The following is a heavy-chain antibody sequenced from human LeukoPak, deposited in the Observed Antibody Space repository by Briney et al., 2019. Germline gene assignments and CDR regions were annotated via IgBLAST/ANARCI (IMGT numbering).Heavy chain of an antibody. CDR3: ARVRDGGLDY. D-gene: IGHD2-15*01. CDR1: GFTFSSYS. Sequence: GGSLRLSCAASGFTFSSYSMNWVRQAPGKGLEWVSSISSSSSYIYYAGSVKGRFTISRDNAKNSLYLQMNSLRAEDTAVYYCARVRDGGLDYWGQGTLVTVSS. J-gene: IGHJ4*02. CDR2: ISSSSSYI. V-gene: IGHV3-21*01.